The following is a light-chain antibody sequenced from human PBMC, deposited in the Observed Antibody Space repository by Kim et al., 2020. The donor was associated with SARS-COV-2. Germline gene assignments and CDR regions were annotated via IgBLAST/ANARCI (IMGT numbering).Light chain of an antibody. Sequence: EIVLTQSPGTPSLSPGERATLSCRASQSVRNNYLAWYQQKPGQAPRLLIYGASTRATGIPDRFSGSGSGTDFTLTISRLEPEDFAVYYCQQYGSSPRTFGQGTKVDIK. CDR2: GAS. CDR3: QQYGSSPRT. V-gene: IGKV3-20*01. J-gene: IGKJ1*01. CDR1: QSVRNNY.